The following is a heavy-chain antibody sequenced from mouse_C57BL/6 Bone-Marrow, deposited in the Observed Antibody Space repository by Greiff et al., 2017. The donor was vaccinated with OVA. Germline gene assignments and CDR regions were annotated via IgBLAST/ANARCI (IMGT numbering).Heavy chain of an antibody. CDR1: GYTFTSYW. CDR2: INPSNGGT. J-gene: IGHJ1*03. D-gene: IGHD1-1*01. Sequence: VKLQQPGPELVKPGASVKLSCKASGYTFTSYWMHWVKQRPGQGLEWIGNINPSNGGTNYNEKFKSKATLTVDKSSSTAYMQLSSLTSEDSAVYYCASCYYYGSSYYWYFDVWGTGTTVTVSS. CDR3: ASCYYYGSSYYWYFDV. V-gene: IGHV1-53*01.